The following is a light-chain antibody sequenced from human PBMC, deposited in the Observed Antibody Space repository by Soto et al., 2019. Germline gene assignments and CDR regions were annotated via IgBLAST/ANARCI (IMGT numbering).Light chain of an antibody. CDR1: NIGRKS. Sequence: SYELTQPPSVSVAPGQTARITCGGTNIGRKSVHWYQQKPGQAPVVVVYDDRDRPSGIPERFSGSNSVNTAALTIRRVEAGDDADYYCQLWDSNSDHVVFGGGTKVTVL. J-gene: IGLJ2*01. V-gene: IGLV3-21*02. CDR3: QLWDSNSDHVV. CDR2: DDR.